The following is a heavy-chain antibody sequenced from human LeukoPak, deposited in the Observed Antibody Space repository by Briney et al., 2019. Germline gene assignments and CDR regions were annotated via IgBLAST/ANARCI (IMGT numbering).Heavy chain of an antibody. CDR1: GYTFTSYD. J-gene: IGHJ4*02. V-gene: IGHV1-8*01. D-gene: IGHD4-17*01. Sequence: GASVKVSCKASGYTFTSYDINWVRQATGQGLEWMGWMNPNIGNTGYAQNFHARVTMTTNTSISTAYMKPSSLRSEATAVYYCARYGVDWGQGTLVTVSS. CDR3: ARYGVD. CDR2: MNPNIGNT.